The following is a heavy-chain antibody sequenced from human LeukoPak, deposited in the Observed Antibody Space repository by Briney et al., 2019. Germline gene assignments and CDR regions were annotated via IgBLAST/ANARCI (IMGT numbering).Heavy chain of an antibody. V-gene: IGHV3-23*01. J-gene: IGHJ4*02. CDR1: GFTFGSYA. CDR2: ISDSGGRT. CDR3: ARVNYGGNSFSDY. Sequence: PGGSLRLSCAASGFTFGSYAMTWLRQAPGKGLEWVSSISDSGGRTFYADSVKGRFTISRDNSKDTLNLQMNSLRAEDTAVYYCARVNYGGNSFSDYWGQGTLVTVSS. D-gene: IGHD4-23*01.